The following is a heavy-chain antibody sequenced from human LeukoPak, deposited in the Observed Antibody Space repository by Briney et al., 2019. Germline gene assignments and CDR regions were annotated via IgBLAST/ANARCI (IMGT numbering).Heavy chain of an antibody. CDR3: ARGKRTSRN. J-gene: IGHJ4*02. CDR1: GLTFSDYY. Sequence: GGSLRLSCAASGLTFSDYYMSWVRQGPGKELEWVSYISPSSSSTYYAGSVKGRFTISRDNAKRSLYLQMDSLRAEDTAVYYCARGKRTSRNWGQGALVTVSP. D-gene: IGHD1-1*01. V-gene: IGHV3-11*01. CDR2: ISPSSSST.